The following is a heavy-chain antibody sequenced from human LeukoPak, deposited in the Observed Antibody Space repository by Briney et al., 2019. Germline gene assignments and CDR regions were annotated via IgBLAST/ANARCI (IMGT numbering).Heavy chain of an antibody. CDR2: IYRSGST. D-gene: IGHD6-19*01. CDR1: GGSISSGYY. Sequence: SETLSLTCTVSGGSISSGYYWGWIRQPPGKGLEWIGSIYRSGSTYYNPSLKSRVTISVDTSKNQFSLKLSSVTAADTAVYYCARVNSSGWPQLPRAFDIWGQGTMVTVSS. CDR3: ARVNSSGWPQLPRAFDI. V-gene: IGHV4-38-2*02. J-gene: IGHJ3*02.